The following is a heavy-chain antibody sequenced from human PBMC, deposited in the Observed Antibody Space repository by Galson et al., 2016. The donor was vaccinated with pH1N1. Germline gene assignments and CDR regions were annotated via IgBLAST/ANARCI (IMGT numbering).Heavy chain of an antibody. V-gene: IGHV1-46*03. CDR2: FDPSSGST. J-gene: IGHJ4*02. Sequence: SVKVSCKASGYTLSRYYMHWLRQAPGQGLEWMGIFDPSSGSTTYAQKFQGRVTMTHDTATNTVYMELSSLRSDDTAVYYCARRYYFDYWGQGTLVAVSS. CDR3: ARRYYFDY. CDR1: GYTLSRYY.